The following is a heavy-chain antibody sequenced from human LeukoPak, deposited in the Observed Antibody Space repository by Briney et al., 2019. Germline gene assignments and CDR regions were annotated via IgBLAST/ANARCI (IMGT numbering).Heavy chain of an antibody. Sequence: GGSLRLSCAASGFTFSSYAMSWVRQAPGKGLEWVSAISGSGGSTYYADSVKGRFTISRDNSKNTLYLQMNSLRAEDTAVYYCAKDPGYYDYVWGSYLVNNYWGQGTLVTVSS. CDR3: AKDPGYYDYVWGSYLVNNY. J-gene: IGHJ4*02. CDR2: ISGSGGST. V-gene: IGHV3-23*01. CDR1: GFTFSSYA. D-gene: IGHD3-16*01.